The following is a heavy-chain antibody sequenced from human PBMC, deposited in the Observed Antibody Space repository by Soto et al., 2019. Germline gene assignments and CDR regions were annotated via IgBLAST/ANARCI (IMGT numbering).Heavy chain of an antibody. V-gene: IGHV3-49*04. Sequence: SGGSLRLSCTASGFTFGDYAMSWVRQAPGKGLEWVGFIRSKAYGGTTEYAASVKGRFTISRDDSKSIAYLQMNSLKTEDTAVYYCNRDPTPSITGTTSFDYWGQGTLVTVSS. D-gene: IGHD1-7*01. CDR1: GFTFGDYA. J-gene: IGHJ4*02. CDR3: NRDPTPSITGTTSFDY. CDR2: IRSKAYGGTT.